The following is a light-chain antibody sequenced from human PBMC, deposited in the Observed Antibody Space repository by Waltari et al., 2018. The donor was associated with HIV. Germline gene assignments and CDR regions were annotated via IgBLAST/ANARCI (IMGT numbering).Light chain of an antibody. CDR1: SSDVVSYNL. V-gene: IGLV2-23*01. CDR2: EGS. Sequence: QSALTQPASVSGSPGQSLTISCTGPSSDVVSYNLVSWYQQHPGKAPHLMIYEGSKQPSGVSNRFSGSKSGNTASLTISGLQAEDEADYYCCSYAGIYVFGTGTKVTVL. J-gene: IGLJ1*01. CDR3: CSYAGIYV.